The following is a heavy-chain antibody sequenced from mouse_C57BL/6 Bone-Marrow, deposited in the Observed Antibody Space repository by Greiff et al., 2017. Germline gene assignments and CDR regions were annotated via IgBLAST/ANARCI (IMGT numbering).Heavy chain of an antibody. Sequence: QVQLQQPGAELVKPGASVKLSCKASGYTFTSYWMHWVKQRPGQGLEWIGMIHPNSGSTNYNEKFKSKATLTVDKSSSTAYMQLSSLTSEDSAVYYCARSGLRYPAWVAYWGQGTLVTVSA. V-gene: IGHV1-64*01. CDR3: ARSGLRYPAWVAY. CDR2: IHPNSGST. CDR1: GYTFTSYW. D-gene: IGHD1-1*01. J-gene: IGHJ3*01.